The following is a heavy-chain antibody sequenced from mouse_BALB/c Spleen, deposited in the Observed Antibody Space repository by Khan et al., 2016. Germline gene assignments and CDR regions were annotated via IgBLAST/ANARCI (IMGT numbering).Heavy chain of an antibody. V-gene: IGHV1-87*01. CDR3: ARGEGLRYWYFDV. CDR1: GYTFTSYW. CDR2: IYPGDGDT. D-gene: IGHD1-1*01. J-gene: IGHJ1*01. Sequence: QVQLQQSGAELARPGASVKLSCKASGYTFTSYWMQWVKQRPGQGLEWIGAIYPGDGDTRYTQKFKGKATLTADKSSSTAYMQLSSLASEDSAVYYYARGEGLRYWYFDVWGAGTTVTVSA.